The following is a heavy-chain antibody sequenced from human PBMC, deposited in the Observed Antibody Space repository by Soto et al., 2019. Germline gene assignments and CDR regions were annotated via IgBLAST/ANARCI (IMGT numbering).Heavy chain of an antibody. Sequence: PGVSLRLSCSASGFTFSGSSVHWVRQASGKGLAWVGRIRNKANSYATAYAASVRGRFTISRDDSKNTAFLQMNSLNTEDTAVYYCIRHSPEDMIRTWGQGTLVTVSS. D-gene: IGHD2-15*01. CDR2: IRNKANSYAT. CDR3: IRHSPEDMIRT. CDR1: GFTFSGSS. J-gene: IGHJ4*02. V-gene: IGHV3-73*01.